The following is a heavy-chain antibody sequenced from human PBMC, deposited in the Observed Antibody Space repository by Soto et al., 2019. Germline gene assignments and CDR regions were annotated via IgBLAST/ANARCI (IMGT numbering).Heavy chain of an antibody. D-gene: IGHD2-8*01. J-gene: IGHJ4*02. V-gene: IGHV3-30*18. CDR1: GFTFSSYG. CDR3: AKLCTNGVCRVDY. Sequence: QVQLVESGGGVVQPGRSLRLSCAASGFTFSSYGMHWVRQAPGKGLEWVAVISYDGSNKYYADSVKGRFTISRDNSKNTLYLQMNSLRAEDTAVYYCAKLCTNGVCRVDYWGQGTLVTVSS. CDR2: ISYDGSNK.